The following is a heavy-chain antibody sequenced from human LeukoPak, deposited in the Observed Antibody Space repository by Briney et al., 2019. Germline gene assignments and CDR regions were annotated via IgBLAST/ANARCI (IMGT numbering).Heavy chain of an antibody. J-gene: IGHJ4*02. CDR2: ISYDGSNK. V-gene: IGHV3-30*18. CDR3: AKEVDTAIFLIDY. Sequence: GGSLRLSCAASGFTLSSYGMHWVRQAPGKGLEWVALISYDGSNKYYADSVKGRFTISRDNAKNTLYPQMNSLTTEDTAVYYCAKEVDTAIFLIDYWGQGTLVTVSS. CDR1: GFTLSSYG. D-gene: IGHD5-18*01.